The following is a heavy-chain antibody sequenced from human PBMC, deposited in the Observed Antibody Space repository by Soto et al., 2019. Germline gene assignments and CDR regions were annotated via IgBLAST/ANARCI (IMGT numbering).Heavy chain of an antibody. Sequence: QVQLQESGPGLVKPSQTLSLTCTVSGGSIISGDYYWSWIRQPPGKGLEWIGYIYYSGSTYYNPSLRSRVTKSVDTSKNQFSLKLTSVTAADTAVYYCARDQGGERGYNLGGMDVWGQGTTVTVSS. D-gene: IGHD5-12*01. CDR1: GGSIISGDYY. CDR2: IYYSGST. J-gene: IGHJ6*02. V-gene: IGHV4-30-4*01. CDR3: ARDQGGERGYNLGGMDV.